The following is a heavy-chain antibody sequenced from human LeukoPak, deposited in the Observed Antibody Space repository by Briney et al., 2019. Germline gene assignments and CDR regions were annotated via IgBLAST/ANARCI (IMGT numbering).Heavy chain of an antibody. D-gene: IGHD1-26*01. CDR3: ARTFSGSYYYYGMDV. V-gene: IGHV4-39*07. Sequence: SETLSLTCTVSGGSIIGSSYYWGWIRQPPGKGLEWIGSAFYSGDTYYKSSLKSRVTISVDTSKNQFSLKLSSVTAADTAVYYCARTFSGSYYYYGMDVWGQGTTVTVSS. CDR2: AFYSGDT. CDR1: GGSIIGSSYY. J-gene: IGHJ6*02.